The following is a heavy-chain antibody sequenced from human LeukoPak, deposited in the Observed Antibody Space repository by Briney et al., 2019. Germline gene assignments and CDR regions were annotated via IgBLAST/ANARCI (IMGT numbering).Heavy chain of an antibody. D-gene: IGHD3-10*01. CDR1: GYAFTGYY. Sequence: GASVKVSCKASGYAFTGYYMHWVRQAPGQGLEWMGWINPNSGGTNYAQKFQGRVTMTWDTSISTAYMELSRLRSDDTAVYYCARDKTPRITMVRGVTYYFDYWGQGTLVTVSS. CDR2: INPNSGGT. CDR3: ARDKTPRITMVRGVTYYFDY. V-gene: IGHV1-2*02. J-gene: IGHJ4*02.